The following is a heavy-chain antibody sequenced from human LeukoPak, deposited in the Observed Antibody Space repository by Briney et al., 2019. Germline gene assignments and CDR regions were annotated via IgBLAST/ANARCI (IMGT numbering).Heavy chain of an antibody. V-gene: IGHV4-38-2*02. D-gene: IGHD2-15*01. CDR3: AGGPYCSGGTCSFYFYGLAV. CDR1: GYSISSGYY. J-gene: IGHJ6*02. CDR2: INHRGST. Sequence: SETLSLTCTVSGYSISSGYYWGWIRQPPGKGLEWIGEINHRGSTNYNPSLKSRVTISEDTSKRQFSLKLTSVTAADTAIYYCAGGPYCSGGTCSFYFYGLAVWGPGTAVTVS.